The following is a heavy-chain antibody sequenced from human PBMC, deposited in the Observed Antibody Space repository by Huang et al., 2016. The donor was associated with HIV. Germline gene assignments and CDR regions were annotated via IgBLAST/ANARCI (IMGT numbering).Heavy chain of an antibody. Sequence: QVRLVESGGGVAQPGASLTLSCSVSGFPFSAYGRYWVLQAPGKGLEWVSFIRYDVNNDYLIGSVKCRFTISRDNSNNTLYLRMNSLRPEDTAVYYCVKERGSSRARSSFDFWGQGTSVIVSS. D-gene: IGHD6-13*01. CDR2: IRYDVNND. J-gene: IGHJ3*01. CDR3: VKERGSSRARSSFDF. CDR1: GFPFSAYG. V-gene: IGHV3-30*02.